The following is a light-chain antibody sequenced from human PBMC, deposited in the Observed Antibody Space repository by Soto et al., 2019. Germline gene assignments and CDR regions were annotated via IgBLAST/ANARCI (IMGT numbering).Light chain of an antibody. CDR3: QQYHSYST. CDR1: QGISSW. J-gene: IGKJ1*01. V-gene: IGKV1-5*01. CDR2: DAT. Sequence: DIQMTQSPSSVSASVGDRVTITCRASQGISSWLAWYQQKPGKAPKILIYDATSLESGVPPRFSGSRSGTEFTLTISSLQPDDFATYYCQQYHSYSTFGQGTNVEVK.